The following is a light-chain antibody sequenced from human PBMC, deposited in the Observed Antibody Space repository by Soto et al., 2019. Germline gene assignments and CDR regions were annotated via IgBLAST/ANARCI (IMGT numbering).Light chain of an antibody. CDR1: SSDVGGYKY. Sequence: QSALTQPASLSGTPGQSITISCTGTSSDVGGYKYVSWYQQHPGKAPKLMIFDVSDRPSGVSNLFSGSKSGNTASLTISGLQAEDEADYYGSSYRGTGTTHYVFGTGTKVTVL. V-gene: IGLV2-14*03. J-gene: IGLJ1*01. CDR2: DVS. CDR3: SSYRGTGTTHYV.